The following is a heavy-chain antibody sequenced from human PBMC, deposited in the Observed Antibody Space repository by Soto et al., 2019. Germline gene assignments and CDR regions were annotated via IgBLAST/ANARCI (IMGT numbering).Heavy chain of an antibody. CDR2: IKQDGSEK. J-gene: IGHJ4*02. Sequence: EVQLVESGGGLVQPGGSLRLSCAASGFTFSSYGMSWVRQAPGKGLEWVANIKQDGSEKYYVDSVKGRFTISRDNAKNSLYLQMNSLRAEDTAVYYCARGVGIFGVVTYDYWGQGTLVTVSS. V-gene: IGHV3-7*01. CDR1: GFTFSSYG. CDR3: ARGVGIFGVVTYDY. D-gene: IGHD3-3*01.